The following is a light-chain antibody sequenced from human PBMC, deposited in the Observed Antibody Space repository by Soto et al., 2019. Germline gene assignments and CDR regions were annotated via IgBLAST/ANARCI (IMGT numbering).Light chain of an antibody. J-gene: IGKJ4*01. CDR3: QQYHTWPIT. V-gene: IGKV3-15*01. CDR2: GAS. Sequence: DIVMTQSPATLSVAPGERVTFSCRASQGVSRKLAWYQHKPGQAPRLLISGASTGATGIPARFSGSGSGTEFTLTSSILHSEDCAIYYCQQYHTWPITFGGGTKVEIK. CDR1: QGVSRK.